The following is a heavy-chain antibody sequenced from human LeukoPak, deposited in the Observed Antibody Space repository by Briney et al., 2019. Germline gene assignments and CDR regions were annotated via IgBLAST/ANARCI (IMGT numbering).Heavy chain of an antibody. CDR1: GYSISSGYY. J-gene: IGHJ5*02. D-gene: IGHD6-13*01. Sequence: PSETLSLTCTVSGYSISSGYYWGWIRQPPGKGLEWIGSIYHSGSTYYNPSLKSRVTISVDTSKNQFSLKLSSVTAADTAVYYCASGPGIAAAGATFDPWGQGTLVTVSS. V-gene: IGHV4-38-2*02. CDR3: ASGPGIAAAGATFDP. CDR2: IYHSGST.